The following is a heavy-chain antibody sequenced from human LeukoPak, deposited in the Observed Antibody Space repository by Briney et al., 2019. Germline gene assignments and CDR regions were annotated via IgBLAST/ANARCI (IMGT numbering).Heavy chain of an antibody. D-gene: IGHD6-19*01. CDR2: IYYSGST. V-gene: IGHV4-59*05. CDR1: GGSISSYY. CDR3: ARHSYSSGWAKYNWFDP. Sequence: SETLSLTCTVSGGSISSYYWSWIRQPAGKGLEWIGSIYYSGSTYYNPSLKSRVTISVDTSKNQFSLKLSSVTAADTAVYYCARHSYSSGWAKYNWFDPWGQGTLVTVSS. J-gene: IGHJ5*02.